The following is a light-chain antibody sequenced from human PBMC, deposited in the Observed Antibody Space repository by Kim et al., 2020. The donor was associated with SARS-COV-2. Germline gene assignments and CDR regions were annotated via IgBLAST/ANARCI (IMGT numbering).Light chain of an antibody. V-gene: IGLV1-40*01. Sequence: QSVLTQPPSVSGAPGQRVTISCTGSSSNIGAGYDVHWYQQLPGTAPKLLIYGNSNRPSGVPDRFSGSKSGTSASLAITGLQAEDEADYYCQSYDSSLSGVVLGGWTQLTVL. CDR1: SSNIGAGYD. CDR3: QSYDSSLSGVV. J-gene: IGLJ2*01. CDR2: GNS.